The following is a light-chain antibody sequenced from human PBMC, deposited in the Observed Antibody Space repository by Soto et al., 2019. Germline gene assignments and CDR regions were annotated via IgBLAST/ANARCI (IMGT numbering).Light chain of an antibody. CDR3: MQAAHFPLS. CDR1: QSPVYSDGNTY. CDR2: KIS. J-gene: IGKJ2*03. Sequence: ETVMTQTPLSLPVTLGQPASISCRSSQSPVYSDGNTYLSWLQQRPGQPPRLLIYKISNRVSGVPDRFGGSGAGTDFTLRISRVEAEDVGVYYCMQAAHFPLSFGQGTRLEIK. V-gene: IGKV2-24*01.